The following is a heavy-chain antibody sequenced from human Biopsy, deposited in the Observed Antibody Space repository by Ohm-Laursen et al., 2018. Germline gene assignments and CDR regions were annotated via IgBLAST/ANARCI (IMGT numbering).Heavy chain of an antibody. V-gene: IGHV4-59*08. CDR1: GGSITADF. CDR2: RFHSGSP. D-gene: IGHD5-24*01. J-gene: IGHJ4*02. CDR3: ARHDGNGPFALDS. Sequence: SDTLSLTCAVSGGSITADFWTWIRQTPGERLEWIGYRFHSGSPMYNPSLKSRVTISVDTSKSQFSLTLPSVTAADTAAYYCARHDGNGPFALDSWGQGTLVTVSS.